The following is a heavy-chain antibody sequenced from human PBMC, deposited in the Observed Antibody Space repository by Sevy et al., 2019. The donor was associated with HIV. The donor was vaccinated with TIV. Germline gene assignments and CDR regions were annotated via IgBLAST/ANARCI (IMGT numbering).Heavy chain of an antibody. Sequence: GGSLRLSCAASGFTFSSYSMNWVRQAPGKGLEWVSSISSSSSYIYYADSVKGRFTNSRDNAKNSLYLQMNSLRAEDTAVYYCASRTEESDAFDIWGQGTMVTVSS. CDR1: GFTFSSYS. V-gene: IGHV3-21*01. CDR2: ISSSSSYI. J-gene: IGHJ3*02. CDR3: ASRTEESDAFDI. D-gene: IGHD2-2*01.